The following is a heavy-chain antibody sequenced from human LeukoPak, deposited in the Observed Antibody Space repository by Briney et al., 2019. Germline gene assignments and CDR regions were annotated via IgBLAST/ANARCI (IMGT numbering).Heavy chain of an antibody. CDR1: GGSISSYY. CDR2: IHHSGST. D-gene: IGHD4-17*01. Sequence: SETLSLTCTVSGGSISSYYWNWIRQPPGKGLEWIGEIHHSGSTNYNPSLKSRVTISVDKSKNQFSLKTNSVTAADTAVYYCARAGYGDSDFDYWGQGTLVTVSS. J-gene: IGHJ4*02. CDR3: ARAGYGDSDFDY. V-gene: IGHV4-59*12.